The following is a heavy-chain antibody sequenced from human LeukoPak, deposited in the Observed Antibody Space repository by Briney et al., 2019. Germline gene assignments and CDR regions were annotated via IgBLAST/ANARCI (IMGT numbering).Heavy chain of an antibody. CDR3: TRDRAERYFDF. V-gene: IGHV3-33*01. CDR1: GFTFRHHG. Sequence: GSLSLSCHPAGFTFRHHGIDWVRQAPSKGMEWVSFISIGGGTECYADSVKGRFTISRDNSINTLYLQMDSLGADDTAVYYCTRDRAERYFDFWGQGTLVSVSS. J-gene: IGHJ4*02. CDR2: ISIGGGTE. D-gene: IGHD1-1*01.